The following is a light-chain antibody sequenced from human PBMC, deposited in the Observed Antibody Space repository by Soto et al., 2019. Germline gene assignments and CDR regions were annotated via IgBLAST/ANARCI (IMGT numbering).Light chain of an antibody. Sequence: DIQMTQSPSTLSASVGDRVTITCRASQSISSWLAWYQQKPVKAPKLLIYKASSLESGVPSRFSGSGSGTEFTLTISSLQPDDFATYYCQQYNSYWTFGQGTKVEIK. CDR2: KAS. CDR3: QQYNSYWT. CDR1: QSISSW. V-gene: IGKV1-5*03. J-gene: IGKJ1*01.